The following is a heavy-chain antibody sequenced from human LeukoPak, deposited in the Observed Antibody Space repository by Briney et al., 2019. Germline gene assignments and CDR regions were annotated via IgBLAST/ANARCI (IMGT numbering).Heavy chain of an antibody. CDR1: GGSISSGSYY. Sequence: SQTLSLTCTVSGGSISSGSYYWTWIRQPAGKGLECIGRIHTSGSPKYNPSLKSRVTISFDTSKKQFSLKVTYVTAAETAVYYCARVEAGAAAFYFDHWGRGTLVTVSS. J-gene: IGHJ4*02. D-gene: IGHD6-13*01. CDR2: IHTSGSP. CDR3: ARVEAGAAAFYFDH. V-gene: IGHV4-61*02.